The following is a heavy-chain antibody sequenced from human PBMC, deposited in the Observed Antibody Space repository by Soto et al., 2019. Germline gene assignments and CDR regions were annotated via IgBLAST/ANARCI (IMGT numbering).Heavy chain of an antibody. Sequence: ASVKVSCKASGGTFSSYTISWVRQAPGQGLEWMGRIIPILGIANYAQKFQGRVTITADKSTSTAYMELSSLRSEDTAVYYCARVQLPSSGWYFDYWGQGTLVTVSS. J-gene: IGHJ4*02. D-gene: IGHD6-19*01. CDR1: GGTFSSYT. V-gene: IGHV1-69*02. CDR3: ARVQLPSSGWYFDY. CDR2: IIPILGIA.